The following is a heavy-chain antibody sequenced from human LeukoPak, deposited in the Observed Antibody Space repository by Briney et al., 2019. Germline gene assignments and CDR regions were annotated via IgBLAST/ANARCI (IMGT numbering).Heavy chain of an antibody. CDR3: AREAAKPYDFWSGTNWFDP. CDR1: GGTFSSYA. J-gene: IGHJ5*02. Sequence: GSSVKVSCKASGGTFSSYAISWVRQAPGQGLEWMGRIIPIFGIANYAQKFQGRVTITADKSTSTAYMELSSLRSEDTAVYYCAREAAKPYDFWSGTNWFDPWGQGTLVTVSS. V-gene: IGHV1-69*04. D-gene: IGHD3-3*01. CDR2: IIPIFGIA.